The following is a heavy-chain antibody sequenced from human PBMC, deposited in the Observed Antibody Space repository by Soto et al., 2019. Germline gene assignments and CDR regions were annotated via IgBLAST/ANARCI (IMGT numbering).Heavy chain of an antibody. D-gene: IGHD3-16*02. CDR3: ARSYRAYYYYYYMDV. V-gene: IGHV4-59*02. J-gene: IGHJ6*03. CDR1: GAVHGWD. CDR2: IYYSGCT. Sequence: GAVHGWDGSWIRQPPGKGLEWIGYIYYSGCTNYNPSLKSRVTISVDTSKNQFSLKLSSVTAADTAVYYCARSYRAYYYYYYMDVRGKGTTVTLSS.